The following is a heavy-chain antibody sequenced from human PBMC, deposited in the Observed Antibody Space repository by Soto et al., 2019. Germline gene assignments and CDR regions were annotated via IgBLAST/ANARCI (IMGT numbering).Heavy chain of an antibody. CDR2: LNGDGSRT. D-gene: IGHD1-26*01. V-gene: IGHV3-74*01. CDR1: GFTFSSHW. CDR3: AIDRVVGTTTFDY. J-gene: IGHJ4*02. Sequence: GGSLRLSCAASGFTFSSHWMHWVRQAPGEGLVWVSLLNGDGSRTTYADFVKGRFTISRDNAKNTLYLQMNSLRAEDTAVYYCAIDRVVGTTTFDYWGRGILVTVSS.